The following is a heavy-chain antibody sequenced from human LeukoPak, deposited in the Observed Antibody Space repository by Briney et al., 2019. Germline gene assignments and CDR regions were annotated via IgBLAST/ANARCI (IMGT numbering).Heavy chain of an antibody. Sequence: GSLSLSCAASGFPFSSYSMNWVRQAPGKGLEWVSSISSSSSYIYYADSVKGRFTISRDNAKNSLYLQMNSLRAEDTAVYYCARSDIAAAGTFDYWGQGTLVTVSS. CDR2: ISSSSSYI. CDR1: GFPFSSYS. CDR3: ARSDIAAAGTFDY. D-gene: IGHD6-13*01. J-gene: IGHJ4*02. V-gene: IGHV3-21*01.